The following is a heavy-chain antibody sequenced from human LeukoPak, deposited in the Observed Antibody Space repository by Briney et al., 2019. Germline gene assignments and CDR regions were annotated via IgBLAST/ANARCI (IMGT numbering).Heavy chain of an antibody. J-gene: IGHJ4*02. D-gene: IGHD2-2*01. CDR2: ISSSSNYI. Sequence: PGGSLRLSCAASGFTFSSYSMNWVRQAPGKGLEWVSSISSSSNYIYYADSVKGRFTISRDNAKNSLYLQMNSLRAEDTAVYYCARVVGTDEGADYWGQGTLVTVSS. V-gene: IGHV3-21*01. CDR3: ARVVGTDEGADY. CDR1: GFTFSSYS.